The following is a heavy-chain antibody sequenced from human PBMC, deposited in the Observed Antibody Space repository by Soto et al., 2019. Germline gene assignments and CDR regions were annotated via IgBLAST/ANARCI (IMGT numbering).Heavy chain of an antibody. V-gene: IGHV1-69*13. CDR1: GGTFSSYA. CDR2: IIPIFGTA. Sequence: SVKVSCKASGGTFSSYAISWVRQAPGLGLEWMGGIIPIFGTANYAQKFQGRVTITADESTSTAYMELSSLRSEDTAVYYCARDSYYYDSSEKYYYYGMDVWGQGTTVTVSS. D-gene: IGHD3-22*01. J-gene: IGHJ6*02. CDR3: ARDSYYYDSSEKYYYYGMDV.